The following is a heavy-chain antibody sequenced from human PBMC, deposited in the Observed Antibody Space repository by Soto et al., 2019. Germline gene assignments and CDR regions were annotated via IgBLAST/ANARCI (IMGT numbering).Heavy chain of an antibody. CDR1: GFTFSSYA. CDR2: ISGSGGST. D-gene: IGHD2-15*01. V-gene: IGHV3-23*01. Sequence: GGSLRLSCAASGFTFSSYAMSWVRQAPGKGLEWVSAISGSGGSTYYADSVKGRFTISRDNSKNTLYLQMNSLRAEDTAVYYCAKYPFLPLITRNCSGGSCYSAGDYWGQGTLVTVSS. J-gene: IGHJ4*02. CDR3: AKYPFLPLITRNCSGGSCYSAGDY.